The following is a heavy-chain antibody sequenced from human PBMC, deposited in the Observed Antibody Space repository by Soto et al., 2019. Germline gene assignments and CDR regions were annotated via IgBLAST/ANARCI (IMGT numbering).Heavy chain of an antibody. Sequence: SETLSLTCTVSGGSISSYYWSWIRQPPGKGLEWIGYIYYSGSTNYNPSLKSRVTISVDTSKNQFSLKLSSVTAADTAVYYCARASPYSSGWDNWFDPWGQGTLVTVS. CDR1: GGSISSYY. D-gene: IGHD6-19*01. J-gene: IGHJ5*02. CDR2: IYYSGST. V-gene: IGHV4-59*01. CDR3: ARASPYSSGWDNWFDP.